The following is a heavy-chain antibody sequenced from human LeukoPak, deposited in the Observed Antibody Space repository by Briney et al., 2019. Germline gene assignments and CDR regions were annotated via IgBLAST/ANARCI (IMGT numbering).Heavy chain of an antibody. CDR1: GYTFTSFY. CDR2: INPNSGGT. D-gene: IGHD3-22*01. Sequence: EASVKVSCKASGYTFTSFYLHWVRQAPGQGLEWVGWINPNSGGTNYAQKFQGRVTMTRDTSISTAYMELSRLRSDDTAEYYCARALYYDSSGYYSSSYYYFQHWGQGTLVTVSS. V-gene: IGHV1-2*02. CDR3: ARALYYDSSGYYSSSYYYFQH. J-gene: IGHJ1*01.